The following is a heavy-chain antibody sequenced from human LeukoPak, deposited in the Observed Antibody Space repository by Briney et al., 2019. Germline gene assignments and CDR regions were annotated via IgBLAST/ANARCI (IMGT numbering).Heavy chain of an antibody. CDR2: IYYSGST. J-gene: IGHJ4*02. CDR1: GGSISSYY. V-gene: IGHV4-59*01. D-gene: IGHD3-22*01. CDR3: ARVDSMYDSSGYESYYFDY. Sequence: SETLSLTCTVSGGSISSYYWSWIRQPPGKGLEWIGYIYYSGSTNYNPSLKSRVTISVDTSKNQFSLKLRSVTAADTAVYYCARVDSMYDSSGYESYYFDYWGQGTLVTVSS.